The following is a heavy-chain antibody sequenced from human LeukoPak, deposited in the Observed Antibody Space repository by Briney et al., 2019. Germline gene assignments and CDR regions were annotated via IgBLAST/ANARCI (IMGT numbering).Heavy chain of an antibody. CDR2: IYPGDSDT. Sequence: GESLQISCQGSGYNFTSYWIGWVRQLPGKGLEWMGIIYPGDSDTRYSPSFQGQVTISADKSISTAYLQWSSLKASDTAMYYCARRNSSGACDYWGQGTLVTVSS. V-gene: IGHV5-51*01. CDR1: GYNFTSYW. CDR3: ARRNSSGACDY. J-gene: IGHJ4*02. D-gene: IGHD2/OR15-2a*01.